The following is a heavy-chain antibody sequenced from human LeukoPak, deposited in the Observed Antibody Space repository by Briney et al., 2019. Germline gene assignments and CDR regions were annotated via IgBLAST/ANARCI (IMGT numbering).Heavy chain of an antibody. D-gene: IGHD3-10*01. CDR1: GGSFSGYY. CDR2: INHSGST. V-gene: IGHV4-34*01. CDR3: ARGRTYGSGSYYRARIRASNWFDP. J-gene: IGHJ5*02. Sequence: SETLPLTCAVYGGSFSGYYWSWIRQPPGKGLEWIGEINHSGSTNYNPSLKSRVTISVDTSKNQFSLKLSSVTAADTAVYYCARGRTYGSGSYYRARIRASNWFDPWGQGTLVTVSS.